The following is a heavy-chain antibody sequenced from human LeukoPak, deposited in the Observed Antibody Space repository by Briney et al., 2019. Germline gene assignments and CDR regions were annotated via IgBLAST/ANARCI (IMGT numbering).Heavy chain of an antibody. CDR2: INHSGST. Sequence: SEALSPTCAVYGGSFSGYYWSWIRQPPGKGLEWIGEINHSGSTNYNPSLKSRVTISVDTSKNQFSLKLSSVTTADTAVYYCARDRRVLRYFDWLFLYYFDYWGQGTLVTVSS. CDR3: ARDRRVLRYFDWLFLYYFDY. D-gene: IGHD3-9*01. CDR1: GGSFSGYY. V-gene: IGHV4-34*01. J-gene: IGHJ4*02.